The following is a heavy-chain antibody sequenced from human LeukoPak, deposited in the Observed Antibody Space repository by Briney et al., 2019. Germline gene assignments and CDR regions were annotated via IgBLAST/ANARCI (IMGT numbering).Heavy chain of an antibody. D-gene: IGHD4-17*01. CDR1: GYTFTGYY. CDR3: ARGGGMTTVTDFDY. V-gene: IGHV1-2*02. J-gene: IGHJ4*02. CDR2: INPNSGGT. Sequence: ASVKVSCKASGYTFTGYYMHWVRQAPGQGLEWMGWINPNSGGTNYAQKFQDRVTMTRDTSISTAYMELSRLRSDDTAVYYCARGGGMTTVTDFDYWGQGTLVTVSS.